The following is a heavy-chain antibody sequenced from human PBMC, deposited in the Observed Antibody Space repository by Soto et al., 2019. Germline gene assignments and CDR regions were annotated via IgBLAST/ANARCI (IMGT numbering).Heavy chain of an antibody. CDR2: ISSSSNTI. Sequence: PGGSLRLSFAASGFPFSAYSMNWVRQATGKWLEWLSYISSSSNTITYADSVRGRFAVSRDNAKNSLYLQMNSLRDEETAVYYCARVGVADANSPPYHYTALDVWAQGTTVTVYS. CDR1: GFPFSAYS. V-gene: IGHV3-48*02. CDR3: ARVGVADANSPPYHYTALDV. J-gene: IGHJ6*02. D-gene: IGHD2-8*01.